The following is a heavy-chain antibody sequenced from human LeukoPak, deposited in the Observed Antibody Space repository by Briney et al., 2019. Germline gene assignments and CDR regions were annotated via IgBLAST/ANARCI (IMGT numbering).Heavy chain of an antibody. D-gene: IGHD2-15*01. V-gene: IGHV3-48*03. Sequence: PGGSLRLSCAASGFTFSSYEMNWVRQAPGKGLEWVSYISRSGSPIYYADSVKGRFTISRDNAKNSLYLQMNSLRAEDTAVYYCARGSDIVVVVAAGDYWGQGTLVTVSS. CDR2: ISRSGSPI. J-gene: IGHJ4*02. CDR3: ARGSDIVVVVAAGDY. CDR1: GFTFSSYE.